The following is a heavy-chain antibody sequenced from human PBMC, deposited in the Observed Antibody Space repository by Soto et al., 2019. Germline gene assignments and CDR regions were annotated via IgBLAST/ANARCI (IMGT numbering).Heavy chain of an antibody. V-gene: IGHV1-69*13. CDR3: ARGRCSSTSCYYYYYYGMDV. D-gene: IGHD2-2*01. Sequence: SVKVSCKASGGTFSSYAISWVRQAPGQGLEWMGGIIPIFGTANHAQKFQGRVTITADESTSTAYMELSSLRSEDTAVYYCARGRCSSTSCYYYYYYGMDVWGQGTTVTVS. CDR2: IIPIFGTA. J-gene: IGHJ6*02. CDR1: GGTFSSYA.